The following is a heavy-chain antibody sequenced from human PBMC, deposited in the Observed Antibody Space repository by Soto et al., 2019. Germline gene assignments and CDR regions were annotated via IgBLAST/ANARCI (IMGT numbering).Heavy chain of an antibody. V-gene: IGHV6-1*01. CDR2: TFYRSKWCN. CDR3: SRFGGGENY. Sequence: SQTLSLTCVISGDSVSSNSAAWNWIRQSPSSGLEWLGRTFYRSKWCNEYAVSVNSRITINPDTVKNQFSLQLRSLTPDDTAVYYCSRFGGGENYWGQGTPVTVSS. J-gene: IGHJ4*02. CDR1: GDSVSSNSAA. D-gene: IGHD2-21*01.